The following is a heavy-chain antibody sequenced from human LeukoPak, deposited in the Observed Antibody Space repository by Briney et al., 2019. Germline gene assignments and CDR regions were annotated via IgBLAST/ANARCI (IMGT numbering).Heavy chain of an antibody. V-gene: IGHV3-53*01. Sequence: GGSLRLSCVVSGFTVSTNFMSWVRQAPGERLGWGSVIYSGGSTYYADSVKGRFTISRDNSKNTLYLQMNSLRAEDTAVYYCARPRVDTTTFDFFDYWGQGTLVTVSS. D-gene: IGHD4-11*01. J-gene: IGHJ4*02. CDR1: GFTVSTNF. CDR2: IYSGGST. CDR3: ARPRVDTTTFDFFDY.